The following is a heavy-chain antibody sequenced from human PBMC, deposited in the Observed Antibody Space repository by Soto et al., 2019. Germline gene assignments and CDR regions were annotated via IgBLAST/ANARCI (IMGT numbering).Heavy chain of an antibody. CDR1: GFTFSSYS. CDR2: FGTSGDGGTT. J-gene: IGHJ4*02. Sequence: GGSLRLSCAASGFTFSSYSMSWVRQAPGKGLEWVSGFGTSGDGGTTYYADSVKGRFTISRDNSKNMLFLQMNSLRAEDTAIYYRSKKVNSGPGRQNFDYWDQGTLVNVFS. V-gene: IGHV3-23*01. CDR3: SKKVNSGPGRQNFDY. D-gene: IGHD3-10*01.